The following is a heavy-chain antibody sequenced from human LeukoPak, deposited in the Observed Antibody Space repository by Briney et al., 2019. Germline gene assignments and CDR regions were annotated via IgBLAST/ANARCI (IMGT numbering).Heavy chain of an antibody. J-gene: IGHJ4*02. CDR2: ITSTSSYM. Sequence: GRSLRLSCAASGFTFSTYNMNWVRQAPGKGLEWVSSITSTSSYMYYADSVKGRFTISRDNAKNSLYLQMNSLRAEDTAVYYCARQRDYYDSSGLYYWGQGTLVTVSS. D-gene: IGHD3-22*01. CDR3: ARQRDYYDSSGLYY. CDR1: GFTFSTYN. V-gene: IGHV3-21*01.